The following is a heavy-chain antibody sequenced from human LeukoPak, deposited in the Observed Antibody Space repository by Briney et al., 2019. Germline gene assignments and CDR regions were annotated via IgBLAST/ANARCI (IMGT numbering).Heavy chain of an antibody. Sequence: SETLSLTCAVSGGSISSYYWSWIRQPPGKGLEWIGYIYYSGNTNYNPSLKSRVTIPVDTSKNQFSLKLSSVTAADTAVYYCARGVKIEYSSSSRNWYFDLWGRGTLVTVSS. V-gene: IGHV4-59*08. J-gene: IGHJ2*01. CDR2: IYYSGNT. CDR1: GGSISSYY. D-gene: IGHD6-6*01. CDR3: ARGVKIEYSSSSRNWYFDL.